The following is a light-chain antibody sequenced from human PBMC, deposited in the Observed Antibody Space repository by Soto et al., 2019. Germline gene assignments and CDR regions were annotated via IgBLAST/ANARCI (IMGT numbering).Light chain of an antibody. CDR3: QQRSHWPPL. V-gene: IGKV3-11*01. J-gene: IGKJ4*01. CDR1: QSVSSY. CDR2: DAS. Sequence: EIVLTQSPGTLSLSPGERATLSCRASQSVSSYLAWYQQKPGQAPRLLIYDASNRATGIPARFSGSGSGTDFTLTISSLEPEDFAVYYCQQRSHWPPLFGGGTKVDIK.